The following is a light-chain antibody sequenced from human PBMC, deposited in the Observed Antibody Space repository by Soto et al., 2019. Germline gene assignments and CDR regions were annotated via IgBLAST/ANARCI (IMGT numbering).Light chain of an antibody. Sequence: NFMLTQPHSVSGSPGKTVTISCTRSSGNIVSNYVQWYQQRPGSSPTTMIFEDDDRPSGVPDRFSASLDTSTNSASLTISGLKPEDEADYYCQSYDADILIFGGGTKLTVL. V-gene: IGLV6-57*01. CDR2: EDD. CDR3: QSYDADILI. J-gene: IGLJ2*01. CDR1: SGNIVSNY.